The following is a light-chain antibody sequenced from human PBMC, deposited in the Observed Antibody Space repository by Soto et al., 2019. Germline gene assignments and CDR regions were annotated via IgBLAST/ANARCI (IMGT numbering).Light chain of an antibody. CDR3: QQCHATPLT. V-gene: IGKV1-39*01. CDR1: QAIGNY. Sequence: DIQMTQSPSSLSASVGDRVTITCRASQAIGNYLNWYQQKAGKAPNLLIFGATTLQSGVPSRFSGSGYGTNFTLIISVLQPEDFAIYDCQQCHATPLTFGQGTRLEI. CDR2: GAT. J-gene: IGKJ5*01.